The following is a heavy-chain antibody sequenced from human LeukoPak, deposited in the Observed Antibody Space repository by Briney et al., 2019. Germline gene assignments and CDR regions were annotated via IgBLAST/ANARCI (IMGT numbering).Heavy chain of an antibody. J-gene: IGHJ4*02. CDR3: AKDRRAVTTD. Sequence: GESLKISCAASGFTFSSYAMSWVRQAPGKGLEWVSAISGSGGSTYYADSVKGRFTISRDTSKNTLYLQMNSLRAEDTAVYYCAKDRRAVTTDWGQGTLVTVSS. CDR1: GFTFSSYA. D-gene: IGHD4-17*01. V-gene: IGHV3-23*01. CDR2: ISGSGGST.